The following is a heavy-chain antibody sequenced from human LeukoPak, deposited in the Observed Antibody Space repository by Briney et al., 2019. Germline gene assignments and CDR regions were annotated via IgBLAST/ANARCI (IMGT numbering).Heavy chain of an antibody. CDR2: ISSSGSTI. V-gene: IGHV3-11*01. CDR1: GFTFSDYY. CDR3: AKDLDFSGDCSSTSCPQGGDY. Sequence: GGSLRLSCAASGFTFSDYYMSWIRQAPGKGLEWVSYISSSGSTIYYADSVKGRFTISRDNSKNTLYLQMNSLRAEDTAVYYCAKDLDFSGDCSSTSCPQGGDYWGQGTLVTVSS. J-gene: IGHJ4*02. D-gene: IGHD2-2*01.